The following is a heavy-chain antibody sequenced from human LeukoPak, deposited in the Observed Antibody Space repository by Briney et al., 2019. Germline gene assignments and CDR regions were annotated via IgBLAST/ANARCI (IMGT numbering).Heavy chain of an antibody. J-gene: IGHJ4*02. CDR1: GGSISSSSYY. CDR2: IYYSGSA. V-gene: IGHV4-39*07. CDR3: AREGSSSAQGDY. Sequence: SETLSLTCTVSGGSISSSSYYWGWIRQPPGKGLEWIGSIYYSGSAYYNPSLKSRVTISVDTSKNQFSLKLNSVTAADTAVYYCAREGSSSAQGDYWGQGTLVTVSS. D-gene: IGHD6-6*01.